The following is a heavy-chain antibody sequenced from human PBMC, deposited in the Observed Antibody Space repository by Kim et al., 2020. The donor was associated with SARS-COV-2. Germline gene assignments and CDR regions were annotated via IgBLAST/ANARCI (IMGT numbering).Heavy chain of an antibody. D-gene: IGHD3-16*01. Sequence: ASVKVSCKTSGHFFTRDSIHWVRQAPGQGLEWMGGIDCGNGNTIYSQKCQGRVTFTTDTSASTAYMELSFLRSEDSAVYYCLGGFCFDCWGQGTLVTVSS. CDR1: GHFFTRDS. J-gene: IGHJ4*02. CDR2: IDCGNGNT. V-gene: IGHV1-3*01. CDR3: LGGFCFDC.